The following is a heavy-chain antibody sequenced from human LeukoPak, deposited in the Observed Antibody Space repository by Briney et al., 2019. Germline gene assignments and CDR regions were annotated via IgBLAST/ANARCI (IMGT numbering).Heavy chain of an antibody. CDR1: GFTFSSYA. CDR3: AKGRGTTVTAAANY. Sequence: PGGSLRLSCAASGFTFSSYAMTWVRQAPGKGLEWVSTISATGSTYADSVRGRFTISRDDSKNTLYVQMNSLRAEDTAVYYCAKGRGTTVTAAANYWGQGTLVTVSS. V-gene: IGHV3-23*01. CDR2: ISATGST. J-gene: IGHJ4*02. D-gene: IGHD4-17*01.